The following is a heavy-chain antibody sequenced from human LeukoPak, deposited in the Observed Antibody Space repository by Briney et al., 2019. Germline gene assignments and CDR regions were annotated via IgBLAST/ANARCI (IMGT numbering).Heavy chain of an antibody. J-gene: IGHJ4*02. V-gene: IGHV3-23*01. CDR2: ISGSGGST. D-gene: IGHD3-22*01. CDR1: GFTFSSYA. CDR3: AKDMIVVATTHY. Sequence: GGSLRPSCAASGFTFSSYAMIWVRQAPGKGLEWVSAISGSGGSTYYADSVKGRFTISRDNSKNTLYLQMNSLRAEDTAVYYCAKDMIVVATTHYWGQGTLVTVSS.